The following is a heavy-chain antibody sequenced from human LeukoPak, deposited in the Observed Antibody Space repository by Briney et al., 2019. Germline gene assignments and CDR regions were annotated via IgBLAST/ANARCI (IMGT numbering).Heavy chain of an antibody. V-gene: IGHV3-53*01. CDR3: ARVLRYCSGGNCYSGGLGYMDV. D-gene: IGHD2-15*01. Sequence: GGSLRLSCAASGFTVSSNYMSWVRQAPGKGLEWVSIIYSGGSTFYADSVKGRFTISRDNSKNTLYLQMNSLRAEDTAVYYCARVLRYCSGGNCYSGGLGYMDVWGKGTTVTISS. CDR1: GFTVSSNY. J-gene: IGHJ6*03. CDR2: IYSGGST.